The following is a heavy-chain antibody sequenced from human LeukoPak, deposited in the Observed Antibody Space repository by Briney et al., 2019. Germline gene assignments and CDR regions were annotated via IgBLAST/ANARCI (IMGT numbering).Heavy chain of an antibody. V-gene: IGHV4-34*01. CDR3: ARTDYYGSGSTTVDY. CDR2: INHSGST. J-gene: IGHJ4*02. Sequence: PSETLSLTCAVYGGSFSGYYWSWIRQPPGKGLEWIGEINHSGSTYYNPSLKSRVTISVDTSKNQFSLKLSSVTAADTAVYYCARTDYYGSGSTTVDYWGQGTLVTVSS. CDR1: GGSFSGYY. D-gene: IGHD3-10*01.